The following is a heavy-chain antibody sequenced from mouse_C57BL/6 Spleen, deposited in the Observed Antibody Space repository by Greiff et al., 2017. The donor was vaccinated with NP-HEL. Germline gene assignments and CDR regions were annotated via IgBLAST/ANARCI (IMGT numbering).Heavy chain of an antibody. CDR2: IYPRDGST. V-gene: IGHV1-78*01. Sequence: VQLQQSDAELVKPGASVKISCKVSGYTFTDHTIHWMKQRPEQGLEWIGYIYPRDGSTKYNEKFKGKATLTADKSSSTAYMQLNSLTSEDSAVYFCARDYDYDGLYYAMDYWGQGTSVTVSS. CDR3: ARDYDYDGLYYAMDY. CDR1: GYTFTDHT. D-gene: IGHD2-4*01. J-gene: IGHJ4*01.